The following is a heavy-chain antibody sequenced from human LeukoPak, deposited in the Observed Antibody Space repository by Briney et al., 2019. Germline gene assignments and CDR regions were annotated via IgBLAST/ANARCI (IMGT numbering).Heavy chain of an antibody. V-gene: IGHV3-9*01. CDR2: ISWNSGSI. CDR3: ASVARPDVYYYYYMDV. J-gene: IGHJ6*03. Sequence: GGSLRLSCAASGFTFDDYAMHWVRQAPGKGLEWVSGISWNSGSIAYADSVKGRFTISRDNAKNSLYLQMNSLRAEDTAVYYCASVARPDVYYYYYMDVWGKGTTVTVSS. D-gene: IGHD6-6*01. CDR1: GFTFDDYA.